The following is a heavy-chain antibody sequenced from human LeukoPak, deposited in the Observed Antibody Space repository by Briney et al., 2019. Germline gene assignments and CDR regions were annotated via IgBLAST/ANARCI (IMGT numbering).Heavy chain of an antibody. V-gene: IGHV4-59*12. J-gene: IGHJ4*02. CDR3: ARGLTDIVVVVAAMGDYYFDY. CDR2: IYYSGST. D-gene: IGHD2-15*01. Sequence: SETLSLTCTVSGGSISSYYWSWIRQPPGKGLEWIGYIYYSGSTNYNPSLKSRVTISVDTSKNQFSLKLSSVTAADTAVYYCARGLTDIVVVVAAMGDYYFDYWGQGTLVTVSS. CDR1: GGSISSYY.